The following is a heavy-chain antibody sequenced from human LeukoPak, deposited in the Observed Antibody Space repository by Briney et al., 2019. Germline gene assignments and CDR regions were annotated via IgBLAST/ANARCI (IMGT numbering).Heavy chain of an antibody. Sequence: ASVKVSCKASGYTFTNYYMHWVRQAPGQGLGWMGIINPSGGSTSYAQKFQGRVTMTRDMSTSTVYMELSSLRSEDTAVYYCARDPTTTVTENYYFDYWGQGTLVTVSS. D-gene: IGHD4-17*01. CDR1: GYTFTNYY. J-gene: IGHJ4*02. V-gene: IGHV1-46*01. CDR2: INPSGGST. CDR3: ARDPTTTVTENYYFDY.